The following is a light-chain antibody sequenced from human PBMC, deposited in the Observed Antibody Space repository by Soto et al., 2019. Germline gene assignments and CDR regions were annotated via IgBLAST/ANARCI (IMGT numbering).Light chain of an antibody. CDR2: DVS. CDR1: SSDVGGYNY. Sequence: QSVLTQPASVSGSPGQSITISCTGTSSDVGGYNYVSWYQQHPGKAPKLMIYDVSNRPPGVSNRFSGSKSGNTASLTISGLQAEDEADYYCSSYTSSSPYVFGTGTKVTVL. J-gene: IGLJ1*01. V-gene: IGLV2-14*01. CDR3: SSYTSSSPYV.